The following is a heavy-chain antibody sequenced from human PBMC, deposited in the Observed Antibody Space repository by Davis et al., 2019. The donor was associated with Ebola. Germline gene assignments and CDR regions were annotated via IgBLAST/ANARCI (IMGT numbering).Heavy chain of an antibody. V-gene: IGHV4-39*07. J-gene: IGHJ6*02. Sequence: MPSETLSLTCTVSGGSISSSTYYWGWIRQPPGKGLEWIGSIYYSGSTNYNPSLKSRVTISVDTSKNQFSLKLSSVTAADTAVYYCARTWELPYYYYGMDVWGQGTTVTVSS. CDR3: ARTWELPYYYYGMDV. D-gene: IGHD1-26*01. CDR1: GGSISSSTYY. CDR2: IYYSGST.